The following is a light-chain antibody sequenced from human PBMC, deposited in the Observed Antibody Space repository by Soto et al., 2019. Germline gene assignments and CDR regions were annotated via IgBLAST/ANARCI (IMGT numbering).Light chain of an antibody. CDR1: SSDVGAYNY. J-gene: IGLJ3*02. CDR2: DVT. Sequence: QSALTQPASVSGSPGQSTTISCTGTSSDVGAYNYVSWYQQYPGKAPKLMIYDVTNRPSGVSNRFSGSKSGNTASLTISGLQAEDEADYYCSSHTSSSTLVLFGGGTKLTVL. V-gene: IGLV2-14*01. CDR3: SSHTSSSTLVL.